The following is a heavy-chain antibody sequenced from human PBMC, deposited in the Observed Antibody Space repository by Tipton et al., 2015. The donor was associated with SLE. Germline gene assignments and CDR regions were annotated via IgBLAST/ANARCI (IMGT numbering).Heavy chain of an antibody. Sequence: TLSLTCTVSGGSISSGSYYWSWIRQPAGKGLEWIGYIYTSGSTNYNPSLKSRVTISVDTSKNQFSLKLSSVTAADTAVYYCARDTAMVLYYCGMDVWGQGTTVTVSS. J-gene: IGHJ6*02. CDR2: IYTSGST. CDR1: GGSISSGSYY. D-gene: IGHD5-18*01. CDR3: ARDTAMVLYYCGMDV. V-gene: IGHV4-61*09.